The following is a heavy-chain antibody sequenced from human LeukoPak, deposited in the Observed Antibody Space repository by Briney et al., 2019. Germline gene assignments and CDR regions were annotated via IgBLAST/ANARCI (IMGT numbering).Heavy chain of an antibody. V-gene: IGHV4-59*01. CDR2: IYYSGST. D-gene: IGHD3-10*01. CDR3: ARGRSPQAPLPDAFDI. J-gene: IGHJ3*02. Sequence: KPSETLSLTCTVSGGSLSSYYWSWIRQPPGKGLEWIGYIYYSGSTNYNPSLKSRVTISVDTSKNQFSLKLSSVTAADTAVYYCARGRSPQAPLPDAFDIWGQGTMVTVSS. CDR1: GGSLSSYY.